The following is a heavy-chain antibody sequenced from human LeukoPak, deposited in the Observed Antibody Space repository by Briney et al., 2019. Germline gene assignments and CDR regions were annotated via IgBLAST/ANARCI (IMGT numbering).Heavy chain of an antibody. Sequence: GGSLRLSCAASGFTLSGYWMSWVRQAPGKGLEWVANIKQDGSEIYYVDSVKGRFTISRDNSKNTLYLQMNSLRAEDTAVYYCAKDNYYDSSGYSDYWGQGTLVTVSS. CDR1: GFTLSGYW. D-gene: IGHD3-22*01. CDR2: IKQDGSEI. J-gene: IGHJ4*02. CDR3: AKDNYYDSSGYSDY. V-gene: IGHV3-7*03.